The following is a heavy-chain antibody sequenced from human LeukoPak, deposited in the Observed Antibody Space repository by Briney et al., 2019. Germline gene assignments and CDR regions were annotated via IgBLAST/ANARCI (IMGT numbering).Heavy chain of an antibody. CDR3: ARGGTTVTTSHFDY. Sequence: GGSLRLSCAASGFTFDDYGMSWVRQAPGKGLEWVSGINWNGGSTGYADSVKGRFTISRDNAKNSLYLQMNSLRAEDTALYYCARGGTTVTTSHFDYWGQGTLATVSS. D-gene: IGHD4-17*01. CDR2: INWNGGST. CDR1: GFTFDDYG. J-gene: IGHJ4*02. V-gene: IGHV3-20*04.